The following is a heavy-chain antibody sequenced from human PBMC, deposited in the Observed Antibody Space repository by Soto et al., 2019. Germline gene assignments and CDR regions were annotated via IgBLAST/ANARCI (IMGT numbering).Heavy chain of an antibody. J-gene: IGHJ4*02. CDR2: IRPDSGDT. V-gene: IGHV1-18*01. Sequence: HVQLVQSGTEVRESGASVKVSCKASGYTFTNYGISWLRQAPGQGLEWMGWIRPDSGDTDYAQKFQGRDTIPTDTSTTTAYMELTSLTSDDTAVYYCSRDRSTGDYWGQGTLVTVSS. CDR1: GYTFTNYG. CDR3: SRDRSTGDY.